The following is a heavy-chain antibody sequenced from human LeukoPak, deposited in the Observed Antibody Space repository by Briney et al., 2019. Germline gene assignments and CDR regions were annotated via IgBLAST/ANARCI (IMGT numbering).Heavy chain of an antibody. J-gene: IGHJ4*02. CDR3: ARLGYCSSASCGPLDY. CDR1: GGSVSSGSYY. D-gene: IGHD2-2*01. V-gene: IGHV4-61*01. Sequence: SETLSLTCAVSGGSVSSGSYYWSWIRQPPGKGLEWIGYIYYSGSTNYNPSLKSRVTISVDTSKNQFSLKLNSVTAADTALYYCARLGYCSSASCGPLDYWGQGTLVTVSS. CDR2: IYYSGST.